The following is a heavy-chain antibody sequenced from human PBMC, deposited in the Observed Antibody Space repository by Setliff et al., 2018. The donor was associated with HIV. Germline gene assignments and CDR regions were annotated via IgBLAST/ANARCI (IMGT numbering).Heavy chain of an antibody. J-gene: IGHJ5*02. CDR3: ARHRQISDWFDP. V-gene: IGHV4-39*01. Sequence: SETLSLTCSVSGGSISSNKYYWSWIRQPPGKGLEWTGSIYHSGKTYYNPSLKSRLTISIDTSKNRFSLTMTSVTAADTAVYYCARHRQISDWFDPWGQGILVTVSS. D-gene: IGHD3-10*01. CDR2: IYHSGKT. CDR1: GGSISSNKYY.